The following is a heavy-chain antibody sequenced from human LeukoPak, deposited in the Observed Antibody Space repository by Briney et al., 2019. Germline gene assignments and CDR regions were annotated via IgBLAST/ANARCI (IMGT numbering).Heavy chain of an antibody. CDR3: ARAPLGGIAVDGWFDP. CDR1: GFTFSTYV. D-gene: IGHD6-19*01. J-gene: IGHJ5*02. V-gene: IGHV3-23*01. CDR2: ISGSGGTT. Sequence: GGSLRLSCAASGFTFSTYVVNWVRQAPGKGLEWVSAISGSGGTTYYADSVKGRFTISRDNSKNTLYLQMNSLRAEDTAVYYCARAPLGGIAVDGWFDPWGQGTLVTVSS.